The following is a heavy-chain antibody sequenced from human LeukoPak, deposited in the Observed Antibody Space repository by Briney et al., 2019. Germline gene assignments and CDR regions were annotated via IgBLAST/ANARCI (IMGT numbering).Heavy chain of an antibody. Sequence: PGRSLILSCAASGFTFSSYAMHWVRQAPGKGLGWVAVISYDGSNKYYADSVKGRFTISRDNSKNTLYLQMNRLRAEDTAVYYCARDLSNSGYDAPDDYWGQGTLVTVSS. CDR3: ARDLSNSGYDAPDDY. V-gene: IGHV3-30-3*01. CDR1: GFTFSSYA. D-gene: IGHD5-12*01. J-gene: IGHJ4*02. CDR2: ISYDGSNK.